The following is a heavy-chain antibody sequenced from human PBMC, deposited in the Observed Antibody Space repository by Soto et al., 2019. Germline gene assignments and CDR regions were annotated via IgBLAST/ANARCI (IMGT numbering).Heavy chain of an antibody. CDR1: GFTFNTYA. D-gene: IGHD7-27*01. CDR3: ARLSPQSNTDD. Sequence: GGSLRLSGAPSGFTFNTYAMTWVRQAPGKGLEWVSSISAVGTSTYYGDSVKGRFTVARDNSKNTLFLHMNSLRADDTAIYFCARLSPQSNTDDWGQGTLVTVSS. V-gene: IGHV3-23*01. CDR2: ISAVGTST. J-gene: IGHJ4*02.